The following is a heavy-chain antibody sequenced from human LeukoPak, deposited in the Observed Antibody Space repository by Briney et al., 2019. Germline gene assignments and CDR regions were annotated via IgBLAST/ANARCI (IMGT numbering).Heavy chain of an antibody. CDR1: GFTFDDYA. D-gene: IGHD6-19*01. V-gene: IGHV3-43D*03. CDR2: ISWDGDST. J-gene: IGHJ4*02. CDR3: AKDSIRYGSGWHWYFDY. Sequence: PGGSLRLSCAASGFTFDDYAMHWVRQTPGKGLEWVSLISWDGDSTYYADSVKGRFSISRDNSKNSLYLQMNSLRPEDTALYYCAKDSIRYGSGWHWYFDYWGQGTLVTVSS.